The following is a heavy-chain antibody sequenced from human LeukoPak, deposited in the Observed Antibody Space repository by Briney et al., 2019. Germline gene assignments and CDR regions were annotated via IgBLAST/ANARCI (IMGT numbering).Heavy chain of an antibody. CDR1: GGSISSGGYY. J-gene: IGHJ4*02. D-gene: IGHD3-22*01. Sequence: SQTLSLTCTVSGGSISSGGYYWSWIRQHPGKGLEWIGYIYCSGSTYYNPSLKSRVTISVDTSKNQFSLKLSSVTAADTAVYYCAREFDYDSSGYYYFDYWGQGTLVTVSS. CDR3: AREFDYDSSGYYYFDY. V-gene: IGHV4-31*03. CDR2: IYCSGST.